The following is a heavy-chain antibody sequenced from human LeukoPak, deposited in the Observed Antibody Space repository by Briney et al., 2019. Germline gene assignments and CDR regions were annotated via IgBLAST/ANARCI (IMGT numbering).Heavy chain of an antibody. D-gene: IGHD3-22*01. CDR3: AGVGGYYRVDY. CDR2: IYTSGST. CDR1: GGSISSGSYY. Sequence: SETLFLTCTVSGGSISSGSYYWSWIRQPTGKGLEWIGRIYTSGSTNYNPSLKSRVTISVDTSKNQFTLKLGSVTAADTAVYYCAGVGGYYRVDYWGQGTLVTVSS. J-gene: IGHJ4*02. V-gene: IGHV4-61*02.